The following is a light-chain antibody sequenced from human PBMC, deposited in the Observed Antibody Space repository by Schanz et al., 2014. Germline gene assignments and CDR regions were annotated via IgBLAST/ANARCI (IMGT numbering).Light chain of an antibody. J-gene: IGKJ1*01. Sequence: AIQMTQSPSSLSASVGDRVTITCRASQGIRNDLGWYQQKPGKAPKFLIHDASSLETGVPSRFSGSGSGTEFTLTISSLQPDDFATYYCQQYDSYPCTFGQGTKVEIK. V-gene: IGKV1-13*02. CDR2: DAS. CDR1: QGIRND. CDR3: QQYDSYPCT.